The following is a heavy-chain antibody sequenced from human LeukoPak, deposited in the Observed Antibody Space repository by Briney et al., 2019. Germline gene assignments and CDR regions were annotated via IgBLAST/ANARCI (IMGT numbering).Heavy chain of an antibody. J-gene: IGHJ3*02. CDR2: ISWDGGST. CDR1: GFTFDDYT. V-gene: IGHV3-43*01. Sequence: GGSLRLSCAASGFTFDDYTMHWVRQAPGKGLEWVSLISWDGGSTYYADSVKGRFTISRDNSENSLYLQMNSPRTEDTTLYYCAGDAFDIWGQGTMVTVSS. CDR3: AGDAFDI.